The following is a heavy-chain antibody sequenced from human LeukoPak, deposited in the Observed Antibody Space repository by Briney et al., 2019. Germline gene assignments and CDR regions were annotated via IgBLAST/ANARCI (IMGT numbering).Heavy chain of an antibody. Sequence: PGGSLRLSCAASGFTFSSYAMHWVRHAPGRGLEYVSAISSNGGSTYYADSVKGRFTISRDNSKNTLYLQMSSLRAEDTAVYYCVKAYSSSWYDAFDIWGQGTMVTVSS. CDR3: VKAYSSSWYDAFDI. CDR1: GFTFSSYA. V-gene: IGHV3-64D*09. J-gene: IGHJ3*02. D-gene: IGHD6-13*01. CDR2: ISSNGGST.